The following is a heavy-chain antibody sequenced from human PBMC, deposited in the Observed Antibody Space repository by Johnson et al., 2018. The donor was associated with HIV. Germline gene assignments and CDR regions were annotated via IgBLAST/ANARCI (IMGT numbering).Heavy chain of an antibody. CDR3: AREDLYDL. CDR2: ISDDGNIK. V-gene: IGHV3-30-3*01. D-gene: IGHD2-2*02. Sequence: QMQLVESGGGLIQPGRSLRLSCVVSGFTFSRNSMHWVRQAPGKGLDWVAVISDDGNIKYYAESVKGRFTISRDNSKNTLYLQMNSLRPEDTAVYFCAREDLYDLGGQGTMVTVSS. CDR1: GFTFSRNS. J-gene: IGHJ3*01.